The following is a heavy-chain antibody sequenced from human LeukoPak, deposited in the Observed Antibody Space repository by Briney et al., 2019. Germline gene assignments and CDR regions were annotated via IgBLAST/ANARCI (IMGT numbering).Heavy chain of an antibody. V-gene: IGHV3-7*01. CDR1: GFTFSSYW. CDR2: IKQDGSEK. D-gene: IGHD1-26*01. Sequence: PGGSLRLSCAASGFTFSSYWMNWVRQAPGKGLEWVGNIKQDGSEKYYVDSVKGRFTISRDNAKNSLYLQMNSLRAEDTAVYYCVRLIVGATDYWGQGTLVTVSS. CDR3: VRLIVGATDY. J-gene: IGHJ4*02.